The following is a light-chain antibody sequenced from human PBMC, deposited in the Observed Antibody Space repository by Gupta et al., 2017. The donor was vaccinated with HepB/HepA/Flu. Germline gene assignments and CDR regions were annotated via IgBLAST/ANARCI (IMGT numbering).Light chain of an antibody. Sequence: DIQLNPYPSYRTAYVGYRVTITCQASQDIRTNLCSYHQTPRKAPKLLIYDASDLVIAVPSRFSGGGYGTFFTLTIDSLQSEELGTYYCQQYRYDKTVMVSFGGGTKLEI. CDR3: QQYRYDKTVMVS. J-gene: IGKJ4*01. CDR2: DAS. CDR1: QDIRTN. V-gene: IGKV1-33*01.